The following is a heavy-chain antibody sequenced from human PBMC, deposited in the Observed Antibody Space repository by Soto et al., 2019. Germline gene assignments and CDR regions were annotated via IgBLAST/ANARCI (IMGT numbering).Heavy chain of an antibody. V-gene: IGHV1-69*13. J-gene: IGHJ6*02. Sequence: SVKVSCKASGGTFSSYAISWVRQAPGQGLEWMGGIIPIFGTANYAQKFQGRVTITADESTSTAYMELSSLRSEDTAVYYCASGIFGVVSHEGGHYYYGMDVWGQGTTVTVYS. CDR2: IIPIFGTA. D-gene: IGHD3-3*01. CDR3: ASGIFGVVSHEGGHYYYGMDV. CDR1: GGTFSSYA.